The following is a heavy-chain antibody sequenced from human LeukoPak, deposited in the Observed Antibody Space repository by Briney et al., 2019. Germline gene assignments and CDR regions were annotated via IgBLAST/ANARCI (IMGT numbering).Heavy chain of an antibody. CDR2: IYYSGST. Sequence: SETLSLTCTVSGGSISSYYWSWIRQPPGKGLEWIGYIYYSGSTNYNPSLNSRVTISVDTSKNQFSLKLSSVTAADTAVYYCARAQWVIAAAGYDYWGQGTLVTVSS. D-gene: IGHD6-13*01. CDR3: ARAQWVIAAAGYDY. J-gene: IGHJ4*02. CDR1: GGSISSYY. V-gene: IGHV4-59*01.